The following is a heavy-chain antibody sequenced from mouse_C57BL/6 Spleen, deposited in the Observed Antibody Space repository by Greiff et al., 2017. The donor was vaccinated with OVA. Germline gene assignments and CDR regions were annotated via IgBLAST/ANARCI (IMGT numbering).Heavy chain of an antibody. CDR2: IYPGDGDP. CDR1: GYAFSSSW. CDR3: ARSLGSSPYYYGY. V-gene: IGHV1-82*01. J-gene: IGHJ2*01. D-gene: IGHD1-1*01. Sequence: QVQLQQSGPELVKPGASVKLSCKASGYAFSSSWMNWVKQRPGKGLEWIGRIYPGDGDPNYNGKFKGKATLTADKSSSTAYMQLSSLTSEDSAVYFCARSLGSSPYYYGYRGQGTTLTVAS.